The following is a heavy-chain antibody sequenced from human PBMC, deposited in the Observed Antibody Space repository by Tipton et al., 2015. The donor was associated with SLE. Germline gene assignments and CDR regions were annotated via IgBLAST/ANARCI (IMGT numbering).Heavy chain of an antibody. V-gene: IGHV3-11*04. D-gene: IGHD6-13*01. J-gene: IGHJ2*01. CDR2: ISSSGSTI. Sequence: SLRLSCAASGFTFSDYYMSWIRQAPGKGLGWVSYISSSGSTIYYADSVKGRFTISRDNAKNSLYLQMNSLRAEDTAVYYCARHHLSYSSRAARYFDLWGRGTLVTVSS. CDR3: ARHHLSYSSRAARYFDL. CDR1: GFTFSDYY.